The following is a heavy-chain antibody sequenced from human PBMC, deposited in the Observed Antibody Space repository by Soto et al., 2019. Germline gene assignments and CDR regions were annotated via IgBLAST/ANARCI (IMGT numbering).Heavy chain of an antibody. D-gene: IGHD2-2*02. V-gene: IGHV1-46*01. J-gene: IGHJ3*02. CDR1: GGTFSSYT. Sequence: GASVTVSCKASGGTFSSYTISWVRQAPGQGLEWMGIINPSGGSTSYAQKFQGRVTMTRDTSTSTVYMELSSLRSEDTAVYYCAGSYMGYCSSTSCYNVDAFDIWGQGTMVTVSS. CDR3: AGSYMGYCSSTSCYNVDAFDI. CDR2: INPSGGST.